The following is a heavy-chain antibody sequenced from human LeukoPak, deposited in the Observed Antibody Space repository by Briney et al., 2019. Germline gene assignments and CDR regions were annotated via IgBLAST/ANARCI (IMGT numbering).Heavy chain of an antibody. CDR2: ISNSGSTI. D-gene: IGHD3-9*01. CDR3: ARSLFWDILTPGAFDI. V-gene: IGHV3-48*03. Sequence: PGGSLRLSCAASGFTFSNYEMNWVRQAPGKGVEWVSYISNSGSTIYYADSVKGRFTISRDNTKKSLYLQMKSLRAEDTAVYYCARSLFWDILTPGAFDIWGQGTMVTVSS. CDR1: GFTFSNYE. J-gene: IGHJ3*02.